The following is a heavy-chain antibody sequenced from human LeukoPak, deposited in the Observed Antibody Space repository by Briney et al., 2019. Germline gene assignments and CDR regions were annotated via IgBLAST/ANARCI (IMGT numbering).Heavy chain of an antibody. Sequence: ASVKVSCKASGGTFSIYAISWVRQAPGQGLEWMGGIIPIFGTANYAQKFQGRVTITADESTCTAYMELSSLRSEDTAMYYCAREYNWNDVYYGMDVWGQGTTVTVSS. D-gene: IGHD1-20*01. CDR3: AREYNWNDVYYGMDV. V-gene: IGHV1-69*13. CDR1: GGTFSIYA. J-gene: IGHJ6*02. CDR2: IIPIFGTA.